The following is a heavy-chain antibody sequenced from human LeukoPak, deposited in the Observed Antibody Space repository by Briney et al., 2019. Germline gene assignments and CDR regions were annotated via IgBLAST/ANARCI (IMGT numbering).Heavy chain of an antibody. CDR2: VNPNSGNT. D-gene: IGHD2-15*01. CDR3: ARGAPQEYCSGGSCPYFDY. J-gene: IGHJ4*02. V-gene: IGHV1-8*01. CDR1: GYTFTSCD. Sequence: ASVKVSCKASGYTFTSCDINWVRQASGQGLEWMGWVNPNSGNTGYAQKFQGRVTMTRNTSISTAYMELSSLRSEDTAVYYCARGAPQEYCSGGSCPYFDYWGQGTLVPVSS.